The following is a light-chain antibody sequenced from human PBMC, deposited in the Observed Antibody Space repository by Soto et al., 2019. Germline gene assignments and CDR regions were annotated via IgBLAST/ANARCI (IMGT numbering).Light chain of an antibody. J-gene: IGKJ1*01. V-gene: IGKV1-27*01. Sequence: DTQMTQSPSSLSASVGDRVTITCRASHDISSYLAWYQHKPGKVPKVLMYAASTLHSGVPSRFSGSGAGTNFSLSISSLQPEDVATYYCLNYNSAPRTFGQGTKVDIK. CDR3: LNYNSAPRT. CDR1: HDISSY. CDR2: AAS.